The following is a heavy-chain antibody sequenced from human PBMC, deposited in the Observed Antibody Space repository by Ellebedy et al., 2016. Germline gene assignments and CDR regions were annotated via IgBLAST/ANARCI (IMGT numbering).Heavy chain of an antibody. V-gene: IGHV4-4*07. Sequence: SETLSLXXNVSGGSIGSYYWSWIRQPAGKGLEWIGRIYISGSTNYNPSLRSRVTLSVDTSKKQISLRLRSVTAADTAVYYCARGPTTGGWIDPWGQGTLVTVSS. CDR3: ARGPTTGGWIDP. CDR1: GGSIGSYY. J-gene: IGHJ5*02. D-gene: IGHD1-26*01. CDR2: IYISGST.